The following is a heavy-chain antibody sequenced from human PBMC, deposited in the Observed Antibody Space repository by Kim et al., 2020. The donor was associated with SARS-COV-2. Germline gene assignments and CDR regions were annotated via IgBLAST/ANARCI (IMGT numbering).Heavy chain of an antibody. D-gene: IGHD6-13*01. CDR2: INHSGST. Sequence: SETLSLTCAVYGGSFSGYYWSWIRQPPGKGLEWIGEINHSGSTNYNPSLKSRVTISVDTSKNQFSLKLSSVTAADTAVYYCARWIAAAGISPRGSYYYYGMDVWGQGTTVTVSS. V-gene: IGHV4-34*01. CDR1: GGSFSGYY. CDR3: ARWIAAAGISPRGSYYYYGMDV. J-gene: IGHJ6*02.